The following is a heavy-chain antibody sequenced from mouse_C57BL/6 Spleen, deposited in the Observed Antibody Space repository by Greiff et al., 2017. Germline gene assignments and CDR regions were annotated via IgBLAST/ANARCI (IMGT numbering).Heavy chain of an antibody. CDR3: AREGDYGNGWFAY. J-gene: IGHJ3*01. D-gene: IGHD2-1*01. Sequence: QVQMKQPGAELVKPGASVKMSCKASGYTFTSYWITWVKQRPGQGLEWIGDIYPGSGSTNYNEKFKSKATLTVDTSSSTAYMQLSSLTSEDSAVYYCAREGDYGNGWFAYWGQGTLVTVSA. CDR2: IYPGSGST. V-gene: IGHV1-55*01. CDR1: GYTFTSYW.